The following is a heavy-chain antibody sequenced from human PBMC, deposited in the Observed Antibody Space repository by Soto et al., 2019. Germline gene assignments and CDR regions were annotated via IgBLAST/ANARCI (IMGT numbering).Heavy chain of an antibody. CDR1: GFTFSSYG. V-gene: IGHV3-33*01. D-gene: IGHD3-22*01. J-gene: IGHJ3*01. CDR2: IWYDGSNQ. Sequence: QVQLVESGGGVVQPGRSLRLSCAASGFTFSSYGMHWVRQAPGKGLEWVAVIWYDGSNQYYADSVKGRFTISRDNSKNTLYLQMNSLRAEDTAVYYCARDLTYYYDSSGYLYWGQGTMVTVSS. CDR3: ARDLTYYYDSSGYLY.